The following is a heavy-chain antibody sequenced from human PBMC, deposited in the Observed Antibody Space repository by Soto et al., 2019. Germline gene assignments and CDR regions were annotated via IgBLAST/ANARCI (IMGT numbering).Heavy chain of an antibody. CDR2: ISDDGSNK. CDR1: GFTFSNYV. CDR3: VREPSTVTDRFDY. Sequence: QVQLVESGGGVAQPGRSLRLSCAVSGFTFSNYVIHWVRQAPGKGLEWVAVISDDGSNKYYEDCVKGRFTNSKDNSKNTLYLQMDSLRHEDTAVYYCVREPSTVTDRFDYWGQGTLVTVSS. J-gene: IGHJ4*02. D-gene: IGHD4-17*01. V-gene: IGHV3-30-3*01.